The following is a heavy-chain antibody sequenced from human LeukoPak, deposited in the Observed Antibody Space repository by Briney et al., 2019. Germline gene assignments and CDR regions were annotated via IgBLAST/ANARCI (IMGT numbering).Heavy chain of an antibody. V-gene: IGHV3-21*01. CDR3: ARGRYGDYAFDY. Sequence: KTGGSLRLSCAASGFTFTTYTINWVRQAPGKGLEWVSSISSSGDYIYYADSVKGRFTISRDNAKNSPYLQMNNLRAEDTAVYYCARGRYGDYAFDYWGQGTLLTVSS. CDR2: ISSSGDYI. D-gene: IGHD4-17*01. CDR1: GFTFTTYT. J-gene: IGHJ4*02.